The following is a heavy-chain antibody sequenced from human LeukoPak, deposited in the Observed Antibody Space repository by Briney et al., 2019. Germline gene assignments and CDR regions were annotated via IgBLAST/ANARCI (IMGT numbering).Heavy chain of an antibody. CDR3: ARRPYYDYAWGSSDY. D-gene: IGHD3-16*01. V-gene: IGHV3-30*04. CDR1: GFTFSSYA. J-gene: IGHJ4*02. CDR2: ISYDGSNK. Sequence: GRSLRLSCAASGFTFSSYAMHWVRQAPGKGLEWVAVISYDGSNKYYADSVKGRFTISRDNSKNTLYLQMNSLRAEDTAVYYCARRPYYDYAWGSSDYWGQGTLVTVSS.